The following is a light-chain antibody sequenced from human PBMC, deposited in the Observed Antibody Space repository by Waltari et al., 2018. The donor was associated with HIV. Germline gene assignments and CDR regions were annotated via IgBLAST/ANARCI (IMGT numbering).Light chain of an antibody. CDR3: CSYAGSGLV. J-gene: IGLJ3*02. V-gene: IGLV2-23*02. Sequence: QSALTQSASVSGSPAQSTTISCTGTSREFGAYTLVSWYQQHPGEVPNLLIYEVTKRPSGVSTRFSGSKSGNTASLTISGLQAEDEADYYCCSYAGSGLVFGGGTKLTVL. CDR2: EVT. CDR1: SREFGAYTL.